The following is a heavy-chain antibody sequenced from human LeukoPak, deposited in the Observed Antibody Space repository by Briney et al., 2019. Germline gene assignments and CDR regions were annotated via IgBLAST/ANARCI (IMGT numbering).Heavy chain of an antibody. D-gene: IGHD3-10*01. CDR3: ARHSGPGSYNWFDP. J-gene: IGHJ5*02. CDR1: GFTASSNY. Sequence: GGSLRLSCAASGFTASSNYMSWVRQAPGKGLEWVSVIYSGGSTYYADSVKGRFTISRDTSKNTLYLQMNSLRAEDTAVYYCARHSGPGSYNWFDPWGQGTLVTVSS. CDR2: IYSGGST. V-gene: IGHV3-53*01.